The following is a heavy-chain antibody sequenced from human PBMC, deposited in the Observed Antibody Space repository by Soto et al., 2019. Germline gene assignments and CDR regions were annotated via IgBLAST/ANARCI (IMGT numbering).Heavy chain of an antibody. J-gene: IGHJ6*02. CDR2: ISYDGNNR. Sequence: GGSLRLSCAASGFTFRSYGMYWVRQAPGKGLEWVALISYDGNNRYYADSVKGRFTISRDNSKNTLYLQMNSLRAEDTAVYYCARDQGVVLMVYAPLDVWGQGTTVTVSS. CDR1: GFTFRSYG. V-gene: IGHV3-30*03. D-gene: IGHD2-8*01. CDR3: ARDQGVVLMVYAPLDV.